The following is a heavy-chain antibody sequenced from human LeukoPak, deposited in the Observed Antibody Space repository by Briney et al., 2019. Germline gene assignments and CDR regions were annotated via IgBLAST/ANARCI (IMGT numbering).Heavy chain of an antibody. CDR1: GFTFSRHG. J-gene: IGHJ4*02. CDR3: ARDRAWNYFDY. V-gene: IGHV3-30*03. D-gene: IGHD3-3*01. CDR2: ISNDGSRK. Sequence: PGRSLRLSCAPSGFTFSRHGMHWVRQAPGKGLEWVAIISNDGSRKYYAHYVEGRFTISRDNSKNTLYLQMDSLRAEDTAVYYCARDRAWNYFDYWGQGTLVTVSS.